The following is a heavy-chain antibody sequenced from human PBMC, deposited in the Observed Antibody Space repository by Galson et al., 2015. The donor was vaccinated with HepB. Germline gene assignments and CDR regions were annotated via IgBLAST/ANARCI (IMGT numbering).Heavy chain of an antibody. CDR3: GREKAGTSGVAEY. CDR2: IRKKAYGETT. J-gene: IGHJ4*02. V-gene: IGHV3-49*03. CDR1: GFTFGGYV. Sequence: SLRLSCAASGFTFGGYVMSWFRQAPGKGLEWVGFIRKKAYGETTEYAASVKGRFTISRDDSKSIANLQMNSLQTEDTAVYYCGREKAGTSGVAEYWGQGASVSVSP. D-gene: IGHD3-10*01.